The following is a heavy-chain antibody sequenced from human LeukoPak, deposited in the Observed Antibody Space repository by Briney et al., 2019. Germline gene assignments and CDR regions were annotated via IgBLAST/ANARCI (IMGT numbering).Heavy chain of an antibody. D-gene: IGHD6-19*01. V-gene: IGHV4-39*07. CDR3: AREAPRYSSGWLDAFDF. CDR2: IYYSGST. Sequence: PSETLSLTCTVSGGSISSSSYYWGWIRQPPGKGLEWIGSIYYSGSTYYNPSLKSRVTISVDTSKNQFSLKLSSVTAADTAVYYCAREAPRYSSGWLDAFDFWGQGTMVTVSS. CDR1: GGSISSSSYY. J-gene: IGHJ3*01.